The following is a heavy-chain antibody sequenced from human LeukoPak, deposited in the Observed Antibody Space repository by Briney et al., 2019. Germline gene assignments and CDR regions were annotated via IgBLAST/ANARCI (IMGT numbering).Heavy chain of an antibody. J-gene: IGHJ4*02. CDR3: ARSWSASWHLDY. CDR1: GGTFSSYA. V-gene: IGHV1-69*06. D-gene: IGHD2-2*01. Sequence: SVKVSCKASGGTFSSYAISWVRQAPGQGLEWMGGIIPIFGTANYAQKFQGRVTITADKSTSTAYMELSSLRSEDTAVYYCARSWSASWHLDYWGQGTLVTVSS. CDR2: IIPIFGTA.